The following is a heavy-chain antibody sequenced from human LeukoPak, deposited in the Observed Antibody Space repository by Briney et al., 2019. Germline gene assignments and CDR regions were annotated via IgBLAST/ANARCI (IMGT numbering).Heavy chain of an antibody. CDR1: GFTFSSYW. CDR3: ARDRATKYQLLLRWFDP. D-gene: IGHD2-2*01. CDR2: IKQDGSEK. J-gene: IGHJ5*02. V-gene: IGHV3-7*01. Sequence: GGSLRLSCAASGFTFSSYWMSWVRQAPGKGLEWVANIKQDGSEKYYVDSVKGRFTISRDNAENSLYLQMNSLRAEDTAVYYCARDRATKYQLLLRWFDPWGQGTLVTVSS.